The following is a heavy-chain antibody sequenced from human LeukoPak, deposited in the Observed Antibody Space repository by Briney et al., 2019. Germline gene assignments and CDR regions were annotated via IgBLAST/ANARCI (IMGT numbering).Heavy chain of an antibody. CDR2: IRKDGSEK. V-gene: IGHV3-7*03. J-gene: IGHJ4*02. Sequence: GGSLRLSCTASGFIFSGSWMAWIRQAPGKGLEWVAIIRKDGSEKYYVDSMKGRFTISRDNAKNSLFLQMNSLRAEDTAIYYCTTDTWYSAGHWGQGTLVTVSS. CDR3: TTDTWYSAGH. D-gene: IGHD2-15*01. CDR1: GFIFSGSW.